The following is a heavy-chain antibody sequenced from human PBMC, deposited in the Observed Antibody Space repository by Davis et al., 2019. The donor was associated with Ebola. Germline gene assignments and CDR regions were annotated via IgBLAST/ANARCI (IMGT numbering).Heavy chain of an antibody. J-gene: IGHJ6*02. D-gene: IGHD5-18*01. CDR3: ARDSTAMASYYYYGMDV. Sequence: GESLKISCAASGFTFSSYAMHWVRQAPGKGLEYVSAISSNGGSTYYANSVKGRFTISRDNSKNTLYLQMGSLRAEDMAVYYCARDSTAMASYYYYGMDVWGQGTTVTVSS. CDR1: GFTFSSYA. CDR2: ISSNGGST. V-gene: IGHV3-64*01.